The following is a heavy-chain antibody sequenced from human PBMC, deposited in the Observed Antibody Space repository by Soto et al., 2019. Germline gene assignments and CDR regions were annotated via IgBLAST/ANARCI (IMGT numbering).Heavy chain of an antibody. J-gene: IGHJ4*02. V-gene: IGHV4-59*08. D-gene: IGHD5-12*01. CDR3: ARLVGEYSGYDLNLWVDY. Sequence: SETLSLTCTVSGGSISSYYWSWIRQPPGKGLEWIGYIYYSGSTNYNPSLKSRVTISVDTSKNQFSLKLSSVTAADTAVYYCARLVGEYSGYDLNLWVDYWGQGTLVTVSS. CDR2: IYYSGST. CDR1: GGSISSYY.